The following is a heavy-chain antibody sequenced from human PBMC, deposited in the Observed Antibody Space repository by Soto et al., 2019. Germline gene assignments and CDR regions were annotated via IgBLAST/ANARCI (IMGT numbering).Heavy chain of an antibody. D-gene: IGHD3-10*01. CDR2: IDPSDSYT. J-gene: IGHJ6*02. CDR3: ARQDPYGSGTYGMDV. V-gene: IGHV5-10-1*01. Sequence: GESLKISCKGSGYSFTSYWISWVRQMPGKGLEWMGRIDPSDSYTNYSPYFQGHVTNSADKSISTAYLQWSSLKASDTAMYYCARQDPYGSGTYGMDVWGQGTTVTVSS. CDR1: GYSFTSYW.